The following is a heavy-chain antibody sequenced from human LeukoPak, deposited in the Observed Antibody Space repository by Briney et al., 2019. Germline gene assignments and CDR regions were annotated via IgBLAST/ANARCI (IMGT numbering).Heavy chain of an antibody. D-gene: IGHD3-10*01. CDR1: GFTFSSYA. V-gene: IGHV3-23*01. J-gene: IGHJ4*02. CDR2: ISGSGGST. Sequence: GGSLRLSCAASGFTFSSYAMSWVRQAPGKGLEWVSAISGSGGSTYYADSVKGRFTISRDNSKNTLYLQMNSLRAEDTAVYYCAKATITMVRGDLYYFDYWGQGTLVTVSS. CDR3: AKATITMVRGDLYYFDY.